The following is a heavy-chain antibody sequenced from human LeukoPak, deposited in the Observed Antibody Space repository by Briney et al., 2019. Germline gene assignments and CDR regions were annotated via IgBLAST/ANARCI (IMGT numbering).Heavy chain of an antibody. J-gene: IGHJ4*02. CDR2: IYYSGST. Sequence: SETLSLTCTLSVGSISSYYWRWLRQPPGKGRDGIGYIYYSGSTNYNPSLKSRVTISVDTSKNQFSLKLSSVTAADTAVYYCARLEGMTSGYFDYWGQGTLVTVSS. V-gene: IGHV4-59*08. CDR3: ARLEGMTSGYFDY. CDR1: VGSISSYY. D-gene: IGHD6-13*01.